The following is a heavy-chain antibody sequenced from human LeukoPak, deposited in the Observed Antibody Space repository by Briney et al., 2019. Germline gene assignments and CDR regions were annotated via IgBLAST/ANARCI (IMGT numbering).Heavy chain of an antibody. V-gene: IGHV3-48*03. CDR3: ARGEIWVTARPFDY. Sequence: GGSLRLSXAASGFTFSSYEMNWVRQAPGKGLEWVSYISSSGSTIYYADSVKGRFTISRDNAKNSLYLQMNSLRAEDTAVYYCARGEIWVTARPFDYWGQGTLVTVSS. J-gene: IGHJ4*02. CDR2: ISSSGSTI. CDR1: GFTFSSYE. D-gene: IGHD2-21*02.